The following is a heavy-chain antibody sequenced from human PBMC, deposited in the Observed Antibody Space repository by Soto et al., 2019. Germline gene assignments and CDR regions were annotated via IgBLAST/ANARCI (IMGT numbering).Heavy chain of an antibody. CDR1: GYTFTGYY. D-gene: IGHD6-19*01. CDR2: INPNSGGT. CDR3: ARDPVAGTGPYDY. Sequence: ASVKVSCKASGYTFTGYYMHWVRQAPGQGLEWMGWINPNSGGTNYARKFQGWVTMTRDTSISTAYMELSRLRSDDTAVYYCARDPVAGTGPYDYWGQGTLVTVSS. V-gene: IGHV1-2*04. J-gene: IGHJ4*02.